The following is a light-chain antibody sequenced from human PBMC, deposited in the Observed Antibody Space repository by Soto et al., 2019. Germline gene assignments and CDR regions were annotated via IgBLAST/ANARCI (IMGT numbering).Light chain of an antibody. Sequence: DIQMTQSPSTLSASVGDRVTITCRASQSISTYLAWYQQKPGKAPKLLIYKTSSLESGVPSRFSGSGSGTESTLTISSLQPDVCATYYCQQYNTYSRAFGQGTKVEIK. J-gene: IGKJ1*01. CDR2: KTS. CDR3: QQYNTYSRA. CDR1: QSISTY. V-gene: IGKV1-5*03.